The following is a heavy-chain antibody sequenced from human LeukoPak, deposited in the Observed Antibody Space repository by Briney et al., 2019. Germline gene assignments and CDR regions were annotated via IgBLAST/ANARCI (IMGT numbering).Heavy chain of an antibody. CDR1: GYTFTSYY. CDR2: INPSGGST. V-gene: IGHV1-46*01. J-gene: IGHJ6*02. CDR3: ARDSLSTVVTPYYDYYGMDV. Sequence: ASVKVSCKASGYTFTSYYMHWVRQAPGQGLEWMGIINPSGGSTSSAQKFQGRVTMTRDTSTSTVYMELSSLSSEDTAVYYCARDSLSTVVTPYYDYYGMDVWGQGTTVTVSS. D-gene: IGHD4-23*01.